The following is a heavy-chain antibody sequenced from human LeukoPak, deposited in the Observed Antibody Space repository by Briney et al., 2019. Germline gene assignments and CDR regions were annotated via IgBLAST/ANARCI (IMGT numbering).Heavy chain of an antibody. V-gene: IGHV1-69*05. CDR1: GGTFSSYA. CDR2: IIPIFGTA. CDR3: AGDSDVWGSYTRWLF. J-gene: IGHJ4*02. Sequence: SVKVSCKASGGTFSSYAISWVRQAPGQGLEWMGRIIPIFGTANYAQKFQGRVTITTDESTSTAYMELSSLRSEDTAVYYCAGDSDVWGSYTRWLFWGPGTLVTVSS. D-gene: IGHD3-16*01.